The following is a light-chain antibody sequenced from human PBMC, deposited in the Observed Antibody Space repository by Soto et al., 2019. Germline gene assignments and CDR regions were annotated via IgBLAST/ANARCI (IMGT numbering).Light chain of an antibody. CDR3: QQRSNWPRT. J-gene: IGKJ1*01. V-gene: IGKV3-11*01. CDR2: DAS. CDR1: QSVSSY. Sequence: EIVLTQSPATLSLSPGERATLSCRASQSVSSYLAWYQQKPGQAPRLLIYDASNRATGIPAMFSGSGSGTDSTITISSLEPEDFAVYYCQQRSNWPRTFGQGTKVEIK.